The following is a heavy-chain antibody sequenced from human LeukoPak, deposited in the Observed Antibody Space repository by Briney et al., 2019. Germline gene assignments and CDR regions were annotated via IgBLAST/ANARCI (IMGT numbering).Heavy chain of an antibody. D-gene: IGHD6-19*01. J-gene: IGHJ4*02. Sequence: SETLSLTCTVSGGSISSGSYYWSWIRQPAGKGLEWIVRIYTSGSTNYNPSLKSRVTISVDTSKNQFSLKLSSVTAADTAVYYCAREHSSGWGSPYYFDYWGQGTLVTVSS. V-gene: IGHV4-61*02. CDR3: AREHSSGWGSPYYFDY. CDR2: IYTSGST. CDR1: GGSISSGSYY.